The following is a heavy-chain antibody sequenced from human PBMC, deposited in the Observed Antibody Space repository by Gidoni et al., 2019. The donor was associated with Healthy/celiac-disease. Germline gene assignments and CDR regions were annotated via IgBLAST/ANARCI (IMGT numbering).Heavy chain of an antibody. D-gene: IGHD4-4*01. CDR2: IYWDDDK. CDR1: GFSLSTSGVG. Sequence: QITLKESGPTLVKPTQTLTLTCPFSGFSLSTSGVGGGWIRQPPGKALEWLALIYWDDDKRYSPSLKSRLTITKDTSKNQVVLTMTNRDPVDTATYYGAHRLGDYSLDYWGQGTLVTVSS. J-gene: IGHJ4*02. V-gene: IGHV2-5*02. CDR3: AHRLGDYSLDY.